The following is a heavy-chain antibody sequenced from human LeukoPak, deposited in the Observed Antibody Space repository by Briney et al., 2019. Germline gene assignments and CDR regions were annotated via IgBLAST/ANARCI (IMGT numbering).Heavy chain of an antibody. Sequence: GGSLRLSCAASGFTFSSYAMSWVRQAPGKGLEWVSGISGSGGTYYADSVKGRFTISRDNSKNTLYLQMNSLRVEDTAVYYCATDGAGFDTWGQGVLVTVSS. CDR3: ATDGAGFDT. V-gene: IGHV3-23*01. CDR1: GFTFSSYA. J-gene: IGHJ5*02. CDR2: ISGSGGT.